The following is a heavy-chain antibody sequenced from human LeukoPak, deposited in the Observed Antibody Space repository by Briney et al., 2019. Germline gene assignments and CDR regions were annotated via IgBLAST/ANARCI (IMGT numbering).Heavy chain of an antibody. J-gene: IGHJ4*02. V-gene: IGHV1-8*01. CDR2: MNPNSGNT. CDR1: GYTFTSYD. D-gene: IGHD3-22*01. Sequence: ASVKVSCKASGYTFTSYDINWVRQATGQGLEWMGWMNPNSGNTGYAQKFQGRVTMTRNTSISTAYMELSSLRSEDTAVYYCARGSRARKTYYYDSSVSYWGQGTLVTVSS. CDR3: ARGSRARKTYYYDSSVSY.